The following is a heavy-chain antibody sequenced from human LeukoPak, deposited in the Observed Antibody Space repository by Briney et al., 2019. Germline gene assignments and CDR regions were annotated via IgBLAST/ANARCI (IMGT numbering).Heavy chain of an antibody. V-gene: IGHV4-59*01. Sequence: KASETLSLTCTVSSGSISYYYWSWIRQPPGKGLEWIGYIYYSGSTNYNPSLKSRVTILVDMSKNQFSLKMSSVTAADTAVYYCVRELKVGNTGYYFDYWGQGTLVTVSS. J-gene: IGHJ4*02. CDR3: VRELKVGNTGYYFDY. CDR1: SGSISYYY. D-gene: IGHD2/OR15-2a*01. CDR2: IYYSGST.